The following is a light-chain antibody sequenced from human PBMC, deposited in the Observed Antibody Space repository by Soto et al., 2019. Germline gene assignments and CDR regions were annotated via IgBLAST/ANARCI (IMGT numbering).Light chain of an antibody. CDR1: SGYSNYK. CDR3: GADSGSGSNFVYV. V-gene: IGLV9-49*01. CDR2: VGTGGIVG. Sequence: QLVLTQPPSASASLGASVTLTCTLSSGYSNYKVDWYQQRPGKGPRFVMRVGTGGIVGSKGDGIPDRFSVSGSGLNRYLTIKNIQEEDESDYHCGADSGSGSNFVYVFGTGTKLTVL. J-gene: IGLJ1*01.